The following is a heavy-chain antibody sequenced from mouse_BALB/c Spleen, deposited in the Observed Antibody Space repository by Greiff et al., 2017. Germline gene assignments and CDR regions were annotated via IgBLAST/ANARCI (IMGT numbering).Heavy chain of an antibody. CDR2: IDPANGNT. J-gene: IGHJ2*01. CDR3: ARRLTGTGDY. Sequence: GQLQQSGAELVKPGASVKLSCTASGFNIKDTYMHWVKQRPEQGLEWIGRIDPANGNTKYDPKFQGKATITADTSSNTAYLQLSSLTSEDTAVYYCARRLTGTGDYWGQGTTLTVSS. CDR1: GFNIKDTY. D-gene: IGHD4-1*01. V-gene: IGHV14-3*02.